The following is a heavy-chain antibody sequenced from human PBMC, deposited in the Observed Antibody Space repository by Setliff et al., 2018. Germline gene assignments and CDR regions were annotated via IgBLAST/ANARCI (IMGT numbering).Heavy chain of an antibody. J-gene: IGHJ6*04. CDR2: IYTSWST. CDR3: ARVSGFFSVDV. CDR1: GDSISSRRNY. V-gene: IGHV4-61*09. D-gene: IGHD3-3*01. Sequence: SETLSLTCTFSGDSISSRRNYWGWCRPPAGKELEWIGQIYTSWSTNYNPSLKSRVTMSVDTTKNQFSLKLTSVTAADTAVYHCARVSGFFSVDVWGKGPTVTVSS.